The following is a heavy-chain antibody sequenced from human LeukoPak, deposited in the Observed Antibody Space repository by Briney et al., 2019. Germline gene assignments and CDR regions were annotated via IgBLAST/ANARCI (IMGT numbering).Heavy chain of an antibody. CDR3: ARVESTYYYDSSGYWYWFDP. CDR2: INPNSGGT. CDR1: GYTFTGCY. J-gene: IGHJ5*02. Sequence: ASVKVSCKASGYTFTGCYMHWVRQAPGQGLEWMGRINPNSGGTNYAQKFQGRVTMTRDTSISTAYMELSRLRSDDTAVYYCARVESTYYYDSSGYWYWFDPWGQGTLVTVSS. V-gene: IGHV1-2*06. D-gene: IGHD3-22*01.